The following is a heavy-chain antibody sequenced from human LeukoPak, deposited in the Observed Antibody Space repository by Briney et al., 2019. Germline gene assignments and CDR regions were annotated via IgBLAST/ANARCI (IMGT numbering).Heavy chain of an antibody. Sequence: GGSLRLSCAASEFSVGSNYMTWVRQAPGKGLEWVSLIYSGGSTYYADSVKGRFTISRDNSKNTLYLQMNSLRAEDTAVYYCARNNYDILTGYSTIDYWGQGTLVTVSS. CDR2: IYSGGST. J-gene: IGHJ4*02. V-gene: IGHV3-66*01. CDR1: EFSVGSNY. CDR3: ARNNYDILTGYSTIDY. D-gene: IGHD3-9*01.